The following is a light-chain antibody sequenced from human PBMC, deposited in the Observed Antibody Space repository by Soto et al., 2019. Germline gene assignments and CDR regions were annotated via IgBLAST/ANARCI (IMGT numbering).Light chain of an antibody. J-gene: IGKJ1*01. CDR1: QSLSNW. Sequence: DIQMTQSPSTLSASVGDRVTITCRASQSLSNWLAWYQQKPGKAPKLLIYRASSLQSGVPSRFSGSGSGTEFTLTISSLQPDDFATYYCQQYNSYSRTFGQGTKV. V-gene: IGKV1-5*03. CDR3: QQYNSYSRT. CDR2: RAS.